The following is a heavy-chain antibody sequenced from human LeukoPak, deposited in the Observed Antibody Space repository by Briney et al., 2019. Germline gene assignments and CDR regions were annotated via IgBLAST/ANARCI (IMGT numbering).Heavy chain of an antibody. Sequence: GGSLRLSCAASGFTFSSYGMHWVRQAPGKGLEWVAVISYDGSNKYYADSVKGRFTISRDNSKNTLYMQMNSLRAEDTAVYYCAKDAPNWFDPWGQGTLVTVSS. CDR3: AKDAPNWFDP. J-gene: IGHJ5*02. CDR2: ISYDGSNK. V-gene: IGHV3-30*18. CDR1: GFTFSSYG.